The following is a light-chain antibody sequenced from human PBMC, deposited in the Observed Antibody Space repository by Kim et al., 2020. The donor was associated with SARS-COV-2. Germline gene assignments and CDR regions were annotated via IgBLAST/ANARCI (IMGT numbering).Light chain of an antibody. CDR1: RMPSYY. Sequence: SSELTQDPDAAGTCRRLNTSHSTRDRMPSYYASWYQKKPGQAPVLVIYGKNNQPSGIPDRFSGSSSGNTASLPITGAQTEDEADYYCNSRDSSGKHLVFG. CDR2: GKN. V-gene: IGLV3-19*01. J-gene: IGLJ2*01. CDR3: NSRDSSGKHLV.